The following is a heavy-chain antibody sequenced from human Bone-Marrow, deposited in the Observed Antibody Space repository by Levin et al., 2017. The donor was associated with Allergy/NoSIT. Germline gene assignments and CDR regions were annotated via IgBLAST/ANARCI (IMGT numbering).Heavy chain of an antibody. CDR2: ISGSGGST. CDR3: AKRSVTIFGVVMEFDY. CDR1: GFTFSSYA. V-gene: IGHV3-23*01. J-gene: IGHJ4*02. Sequence: PGGSPRLSCAASGFTFSSYAMSWVRQAPGKGLEWVSAISGSGGSTYYADSVKGRFTISRDNSKNTLYLQMNSLRAEDTAVYYCAKRSVTIFGVVMEFDYWGQGTLVTVSS. D-gene: IGHD3-3*01.